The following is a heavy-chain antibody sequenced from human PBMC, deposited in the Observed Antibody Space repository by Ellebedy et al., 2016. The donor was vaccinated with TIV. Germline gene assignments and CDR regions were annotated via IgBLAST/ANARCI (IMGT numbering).Heavy chain of an antibody. V-gene: IGHV3-7*01. CDR1: GFTFSNYW. CDR2: VDQDGSST. J-gene: IGHJ5*02. D-gene: IGHD2-21*01. Sequence: GGSLRLSXAASGFTFSNYWMSWVRQAPGKGLEWVANVDQDGSSTYYVDSVRGRFTISRDNAKNTLHLQMSSLRAEDTAVYYCAKDPFSIKSIGEDASGDHWGQGTLVTVSS. CDR3: AKDPFSIKSIGEDASGDH.